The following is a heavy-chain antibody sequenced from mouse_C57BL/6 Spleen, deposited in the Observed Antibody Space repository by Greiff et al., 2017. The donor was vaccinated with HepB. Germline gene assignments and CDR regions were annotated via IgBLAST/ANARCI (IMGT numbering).Heavy chain of an antibody. D-gene: IGHD1-1*01. CDR2: INPNNGGT. CDR3: ERGPDYYGSPWFAY. CDR1: GYTFTDYN. J-gene: IGHJ3*01. V-gene: IGHV1-22*01. Sequence: EVQLQQSGPELVKPGASVKMSCKASGYTFTDYNMHWVKQSHGKSLEWIGYINPNNGGTSYNQKFKGKATLTVTKSSSTAYMELRSLTSEDSAVYYCERGPDYYGSPWFAYWGQGTLVTVSA.